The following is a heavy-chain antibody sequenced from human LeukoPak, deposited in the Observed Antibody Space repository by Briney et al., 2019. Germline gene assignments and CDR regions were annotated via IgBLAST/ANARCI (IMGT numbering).Heavy chain of an antibody. CDR1: GYTFTSYY. J-gene: IGHJ4*02. CDR2: INPSGGST. D-gene: IGHD6-6*01. CDR3: ALQGSSSGGTRVTTYFDY. V-gene: IGHV1-46*01. Sequence: ASVRVSCKASGYTFTSYYMHWVRQAPGQGLEWMGIINPSGGSTSYAQKFQGRVTMTRDTSTSTVYMELSSLRSEDTAVYYCALQGSSSGGTRVTTYFDYWGQGTLVTVSS.